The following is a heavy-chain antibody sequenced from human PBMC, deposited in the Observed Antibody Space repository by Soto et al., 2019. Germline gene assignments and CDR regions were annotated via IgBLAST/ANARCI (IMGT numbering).Heavy chain of an antibody. CDR2: IYWDDDK. D-gene: IGHD3-10*01. CDR1: GFSLSASGVG. Sequence: QITLKESGPTLVKPTQTLTLTCTFSGFSLSASGVGVAWIRQPPGKALEWLALIYWDDDKRYSPSLKSRLTLTKDTSKNQVVLTLTNVDPVDTATYYCAHPITVDRGVMGNYGLDVWGQGTTVTVSS. V-gene: IGHV2-5*02. J-gene: IGHJ6*02. CDR3: AHPITVDRGVMGNYGLDV.